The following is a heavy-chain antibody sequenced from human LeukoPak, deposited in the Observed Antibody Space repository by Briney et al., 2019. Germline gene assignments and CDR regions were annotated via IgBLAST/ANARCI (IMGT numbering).Heavy chain of an antibody. D-gene: IGHD5-24*01. V-gene: IGHV3-73*01. CDR3: TRHAGDDYGEY. CDR1: RLTFSGTA. J-gene: IGHJ4*02. CDR2: VRSKADNYAT. Sequence: GGSLRLSCTAFRLTFSGTAIHWVRQASGKGLEWLGRVRSKADNYATAYAASVKGRFTISRDDSKNTAYLQMNSLKTEDTGVYYCTRHAGDDYGEYWGQRTLVAVSS.